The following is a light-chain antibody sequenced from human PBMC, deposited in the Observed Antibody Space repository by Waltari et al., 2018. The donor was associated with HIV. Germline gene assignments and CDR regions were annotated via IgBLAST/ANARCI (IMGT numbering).Light chain of an antibody. CDR3: SSYTTSSTWV. V-gene: IGLV2-14*01. J-gene: IGLJ3*02. CDR1: SSDVGGYTY. CDR2: DVS. Sequence: QSALTQPASVSGSPGQSTTISCTGTSSDVGGYTYVPWYQQHPGKAPKLMIYDVSTRPSGVSYRFSGSKSGNTASLTISGLQAEDEADYYCSSYTTSSTWVFGGGTKLTVL.